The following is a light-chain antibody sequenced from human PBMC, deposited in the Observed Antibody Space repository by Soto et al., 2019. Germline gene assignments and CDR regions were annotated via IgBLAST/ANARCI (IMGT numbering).Light chain of an antibody. Sequence: DIQMTQSPSSLSASIGDRVTSTCRASQSISVYLNWYQQKPGKAPKSLIYAASSLHSGVPSRFSGSGSGTDFALTISSLQAEDFGTYYCQQSYSLPTFGQGTKLEIK. V-gene: IGKV1-39*01. J-gene: IGKJ2*01. CDR1: QSISVY. CDR2: AAS. CDR3: QQSYSLPT.